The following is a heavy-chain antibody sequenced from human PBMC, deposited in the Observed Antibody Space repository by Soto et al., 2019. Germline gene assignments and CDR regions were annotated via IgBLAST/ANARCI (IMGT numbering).Heavy chain of an antibody. V-gene: IGHV3-30-3*01. CDR2: ISYDGSNK. CDR3: VREIRRVGSYYFDY. Sequence: QVQLVESGGGVVQPGRSLRLSCAASGFTFSSYAMHWVCQAPGKGQEWVAVISYDGSNKYYADSVKGRFTISRDNSKITLYLQMNSLRAEDTAVYYCVREIRRVGSYYFDYLGQGTLVAVAS. CDR1: GFTFSSYA. J-gene: IGHJ4*02. D-gene: IGHD3-10*01.